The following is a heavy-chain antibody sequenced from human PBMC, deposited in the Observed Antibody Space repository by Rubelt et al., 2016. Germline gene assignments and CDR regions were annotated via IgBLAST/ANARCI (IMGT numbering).Heavy chain of an antibody. Sequence: QLQLQESGPGLVKPSETLSLTCTVSGGSISSSSYYWGWIRQPPGKGLEWIGEINHSGSTNYNPSLMSRVTTSVDTSKNQFSLKLSSVTSADTAVYYCARVYYNSAPIYFDYWGQGTLVTVSS. CDR3: ARVYYNSAPIYFDY. CDR1: GGSISSSSYY. CDR2: INHSGST. V-gene: IGHV4-39*07. J-gene: IGHJ4*02. D-gene: IGHD3-22*01.